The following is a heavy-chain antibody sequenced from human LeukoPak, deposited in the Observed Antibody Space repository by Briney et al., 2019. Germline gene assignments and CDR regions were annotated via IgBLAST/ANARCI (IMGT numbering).Heavy chain of an antibody. CDR1: GGSISGFY. V-gene: IGHV4-34*01. J-gene: IGHJ6*02. CDR3: ARGPLGSSWHYYYYYGMDV. Sequence: KTSETLSLTCTVSGGSISGFYWGWIRQPPGKGLEWIGEVTHSGGTNYNPSLKSRVTVSVDTSKSQFSLKLSSVTAADTAVYYCARGPLGSSWHYYYYYGMDVWGQGTTVTVSS. CDR2: VTHSGGT. D-gene: IGHD6-13*01.